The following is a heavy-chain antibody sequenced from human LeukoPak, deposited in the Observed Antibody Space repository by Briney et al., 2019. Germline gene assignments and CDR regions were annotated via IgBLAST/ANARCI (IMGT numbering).Heavy chain of an antibody. CDR2: ISYDGSNN. J-gene: IGHJ2*01. D-gene: IGHD2-21*02. Sequence: PGRSLRLSCAASGFTFSSYAMHWVRQAPGKGLEWVAVISYDGSNNYYADSVKGRFTISRDNSKNTLYLQMNSLRAEDTAVYYCARGKEYCGGDCFSSWYFDLWGRGTLVTVSS. V-gene: IGHV3-30-3*01. CDR1: GFTFSSYA. CDR3: ARGKEYCGGDCFSSWYFDL.